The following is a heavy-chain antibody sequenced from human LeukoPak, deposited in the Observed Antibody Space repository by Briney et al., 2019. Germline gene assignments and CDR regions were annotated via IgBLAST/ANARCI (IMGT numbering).Heavy chain of an antibody. Sequence: PGGSLRLSCAASGFTFSSYWMSWVRQAPGKGLEWVSAISGSGGSTYYADSVKGRFTISRDNSKNTLYLQMNSLRAEDTAVYYCAKPIVVVPAAIRDGVGYWGQGTLVTVSS. CDR1: GFTFSSYW. CDR3: AKPIVVVPAAIRDGVGY. J-gene: IGHJ4*02. CDR2: ISGSGGST. V-gene: IGHV3-23*01. D-gene: IGHD2-2*02.